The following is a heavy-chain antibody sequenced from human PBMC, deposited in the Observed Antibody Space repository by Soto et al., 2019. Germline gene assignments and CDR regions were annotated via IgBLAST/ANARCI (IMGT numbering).Heavy chain of an antibody. V-gene: IGHV3-53*01. CDR1: GFTVSSNY. CDR2: IYSGGST. Sequence: TGGSLRLSCAASGFTVSSNYMSWVRQAPGKGLEWVSVIYSGGSTYYADSVRGRFTISRDNSKNTLYLQMESLRAEDTAVYYCARDPPATRHGMDVWGQGTTVTVSS. J-gene: IGHJ6*02. CDR3: ARDPPATRHGMDV.